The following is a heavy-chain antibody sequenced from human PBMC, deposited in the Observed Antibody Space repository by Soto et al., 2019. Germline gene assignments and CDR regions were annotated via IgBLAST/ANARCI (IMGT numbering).Heavy chain of an antibody. D-gene: IGHD3-3*01. J-gene: IGHJ5*02. CDR1: GGTFSSYA. Sequence: ASVKVSCKASGGTFSSYAISWVRQAPGQGLEWMGGIIPIFGTANYAQKFQGRVTITADESTSTAYMELSSLRSEDTAVYYCAREEPKNYDFWSGRRVWFDPWGQGTLVTVS. CDR3: AREEPKNYDFWSGRRVWFDP. CDR2: IIPIFGTA. V-gene: IGHV1-69*13.